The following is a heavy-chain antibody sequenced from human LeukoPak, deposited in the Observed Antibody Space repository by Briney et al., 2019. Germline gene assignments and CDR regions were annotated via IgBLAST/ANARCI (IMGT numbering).Heavy chain of an antibody. Sequence: SQTLSLTCTVSGGSINTGDYYSSWIRQHPGKGLEWIGYIHYSGSTYYNPSLRSRVTISVDTSKNQFSLKLSSVTAADTAVYYCARGGIVVVPAAMGPPYYYGMDVWGQGTTVTVSS. J-gene: IGHJ6*02. D-gene: IGHD2-2*01. V-gene: IGHV4-31*03. CDR2: IHYSGST. CDR1: GGSINTGDYY. CDR3: ARGGIVVVPAAMGPPYYYGMDV.